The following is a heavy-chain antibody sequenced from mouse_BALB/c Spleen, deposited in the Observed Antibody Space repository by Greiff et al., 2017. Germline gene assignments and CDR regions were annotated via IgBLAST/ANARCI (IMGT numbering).Heavy chain of an antibody. V-gene: IGHV5-12-1*01. J-gene: IGHJ2*01. CDR3: ARVYYGSSLDY. CDR2: ISSGGGST. Sequence: DVMLVESGGGLVKPGGSLKLSCAASGFAFSSYDMSWVRQTPEKRLEWVAYISSGGGSTYYPDTVKGRFTISRDNAKNTLYLQVSSLKSEDTAMYYCARVYYGSSLDYWGQGTTLTVSS. CDR1: GFAFSSYD. D-gene: IGHD1-1*01.